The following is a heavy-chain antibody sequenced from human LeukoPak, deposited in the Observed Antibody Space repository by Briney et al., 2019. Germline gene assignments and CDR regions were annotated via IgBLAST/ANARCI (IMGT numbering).Heavy chain of an antibody. J-gene: IGHJ5*02. CDR2: ISGSGGST. CDR1: GFTFSSYA. V-gene: IGHV3-23*01. Sequence: GGSLRLSCAASGFTFSSYAMSWVRQAPGKGLEWVSAISGSGGSTYYADSVKGRFTISRDNSKTTLYLQMNSLRAEDTAVYYCARAAVAGIWNWFDPWGQGTLVTVSS. CDR3: ARAAVAGIWNWFDP. D-gene: IGHD6-19*01.